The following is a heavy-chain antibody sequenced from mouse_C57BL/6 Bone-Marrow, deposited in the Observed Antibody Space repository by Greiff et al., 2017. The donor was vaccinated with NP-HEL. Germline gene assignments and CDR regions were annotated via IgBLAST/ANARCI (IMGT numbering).Heavy chain of an antibody. CDR2: IYPGNSDT. V-gene: IGHV1-5*01. CDR3: TRSYGSRYWYFDV. D-gene: IGHD1-1*01. J-gene: IGHJ1*03. CDR1: GYTFTSYW. Sequence: VQLQQSGTVLARPGASVKMSCKTSGYTFTSYWMHWVKQRPGQGLEWIGAIYPGNSDTSYNQKFKGKAKLTAVTSASTAYMELSSLTNEDSAVYYCTRSYGSRYWYFDVWGTGTTVTVSS.